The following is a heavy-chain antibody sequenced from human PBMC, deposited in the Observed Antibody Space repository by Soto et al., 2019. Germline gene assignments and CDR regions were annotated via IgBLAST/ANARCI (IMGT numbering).Heavy chain of an antibody. CDR2: IYYSGST. V-gene: IGHV4-59*08. D-gene: IGHD2-8*01. CDR3: ATEGYCTNGVCYIGDAFDI. CDR1: GGSISSYY. Sequence: SEILSLTCTVSGGSISSYYLSWIRQPPGKGLEWIGYIYYSGSTNYNPSLKSRVTISVDTSKNQFSLKLSSVTAADTAVYYCATEGYCTNGVCYIGDAFDIWGQGTMVTVSS. J-gene: IGHJ3*02.